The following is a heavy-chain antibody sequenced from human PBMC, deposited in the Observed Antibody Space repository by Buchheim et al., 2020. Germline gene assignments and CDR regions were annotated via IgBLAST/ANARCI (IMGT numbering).Heavy chain of an antibody. CDR1: GGSFSGYY. CDR3: ARGRAFDY. V-gene: IGHV4-34*01. J-gene: IGHJ4*02. CDR2: INHSGST. Sequence: QVQLQQWGAGLLKPSQTLSLTCAVYGGSFSGYYCSWIRNPPGKGMDRIGEINHSGSTNYNPSLNSRVTISVATSKNQFSLNLSSVTAADTAVYYCARGRAFDYWGQGTL.